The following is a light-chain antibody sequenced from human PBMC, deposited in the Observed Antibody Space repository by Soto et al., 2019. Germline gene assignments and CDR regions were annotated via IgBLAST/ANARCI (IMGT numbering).Light chain of an antibody. J-gene: IGKJ3*01. V-gene: IGKV1-9*01. CDR2: GTF. CDR3: QHLNNYPPFT. Sequence: IPLTQSPSSLSASVGDRVSITCRASQDIKTYLAWYQQKQGKAPKLLISGTFTLQSGVPSRFNGSGSGTDFALTISRLQPEDFATYYCQHLNNYPPFTFGAGTKVDLE. CDR1: QDIKTY.